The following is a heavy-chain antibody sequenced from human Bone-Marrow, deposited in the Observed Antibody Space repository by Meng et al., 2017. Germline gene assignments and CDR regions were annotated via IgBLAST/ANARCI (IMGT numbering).Heavy chain of an antibody. J-gene: IGHJ2*01. D-gene: IGHD2-2*01. CDR2: IYYSGST. CDR1: GGSISSGDDY. Sequence: QVQLQESGPGLVKPSQTLSLTCTVSGGSISSGDDYWSWIRQPPGKGLEWIGYIYYSGSTYYNPSLKSRVTISVDTSKNQFSLKLSSVTAADTAVYYCARRLETHCSSTSCYVGGPYWYFDLWGRGTLVTVSS. V-gene: IGHV4-30-4*01. CDR3: ARRLETHCSSTSCYVGGPYWYFDL.